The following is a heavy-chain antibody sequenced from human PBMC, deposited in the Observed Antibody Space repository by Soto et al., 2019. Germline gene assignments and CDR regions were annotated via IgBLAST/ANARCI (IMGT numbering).Heavy chain of an antibody. CDR3: ARDRPGSFDY. CDR2: IWYDGSNK. D-gene: IGHD6-6*01. CDR1: GFTVSSYG. J-gene: IGHJ4*02. Sequence: QVQLVESGGGVVQPGSSLRLSCAASGFTVSSYGMHWVRQAPGKGLEWVAVIWYDGSNKYYADSVKGRFTNTRDNSKNALDLHMNSMRAEDTAVYYCARDRPGSFDYWGEGTLVTVSS. V-gene: IGHV3-33*01.